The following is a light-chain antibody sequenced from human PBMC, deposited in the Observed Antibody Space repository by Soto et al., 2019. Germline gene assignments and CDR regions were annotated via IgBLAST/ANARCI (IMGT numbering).Light chain of an antibody. J-gene: IGKJ2*01. V-gene: IGKV1-5*03. CDR2: KAS. CDR1: QSISSW. Sequence: DIKMTQSPSTLSASVGDRVTITCRASQSISSWLAWYQQKPGKAPKLLIYKASSLESGVPSRFSGSGSGTEFTLTISSLQPDDFATYSCQQYNSLYTFGPGTKLEIK. CDR3: QQYNSLYT.